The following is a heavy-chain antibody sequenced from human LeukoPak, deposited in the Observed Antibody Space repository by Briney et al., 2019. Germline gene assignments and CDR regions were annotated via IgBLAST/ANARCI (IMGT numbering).Heavy chain of an antibody. CDR2: ITGSSITI. V-gene: IGHV3-11*04. Sequence: KTGGSLRLSCAASGFTFSDYYMTWIRQAPGKGLEWVSYITGSSITIYYADSVKGRFTISRDNAKNSLYLQMNSLRAEDTAVYYCARALRGYSSGGGDAFDIWGQGTMVTVSS. CDR1: GFTFSDYY. CDR3: ARALRGYSSGGGDAFDI. D-gene: IGHD5-18*01. J-gene: IGHJ3*02.